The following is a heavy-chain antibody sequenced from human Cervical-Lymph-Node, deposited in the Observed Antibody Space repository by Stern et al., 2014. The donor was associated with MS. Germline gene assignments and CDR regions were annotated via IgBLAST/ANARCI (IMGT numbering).Heavy chain of an antibody. J-gene: IGHJ4*02. CDR2: INPYTAGT. CDR3: AKDTGSYTAYDFDH. D-gene: IGHD5-12*01. V-gene: IGHV1-2*02. CDR1: GYTFSDYY. Sequence: QVQLVESGAEVKKPGASVKVSCKASGYTFSDYYIHWVRQAPGQGLEWRGWINPYTAGTNYAQKFQGRVTMTRDTSISTAYMDLTSLRSDDSAVYYCAKDTGSYTAYDFDHWGQGTLITVSS.